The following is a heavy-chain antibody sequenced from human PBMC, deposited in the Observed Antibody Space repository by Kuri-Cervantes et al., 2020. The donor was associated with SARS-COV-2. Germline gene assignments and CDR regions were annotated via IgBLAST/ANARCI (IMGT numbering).Heavy chain of an antibody. V-gene: IGHV3-73*01. CDR1: GFLFSASA. CDR2: VRGKANNYAT. Sequence: GESLKISCEVSGFLFSASAIHWVRQASGKGLEWVGRVRGKANNYATAYVASVKGRFTISRDDSQNMAYLQMNSLRAEDTAVYYCAKATVTLYFDYWGQGTLVTVSS. D-gene: IGHD4-17*01. CDR3: AKATVTLYFDY. J-gene: IGHJ4*02.